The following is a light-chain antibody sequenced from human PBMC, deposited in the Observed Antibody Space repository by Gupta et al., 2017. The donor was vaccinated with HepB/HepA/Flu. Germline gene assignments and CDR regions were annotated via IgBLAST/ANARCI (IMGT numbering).Light chain of an antibody. CDR2: DNN. CDR1: SSNIGNNY. CDR3: GTWDSSLNVGVV. Sequence: QSVLTQPPSVSAAPGPQVPISCSGSSSNIGNNYVSWYQQLPGTAPKLLIYDNNKRPSGIPDRFSGSKSGTSATLGITGLQTGDEADYYCGTWDSSLNVGVVFGGGTKLTVL. J-gene: IGLJ2*01. V-gene: IGLV1-51*01.